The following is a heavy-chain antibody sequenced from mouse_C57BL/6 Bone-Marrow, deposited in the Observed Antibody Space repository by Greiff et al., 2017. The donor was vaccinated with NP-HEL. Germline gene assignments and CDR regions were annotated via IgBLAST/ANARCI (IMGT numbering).Heavy chain of an antibody. CDR2: IDPSASYT. J-gene: IGHJ2*01. CDR3: ARSPYDYNFDH. Sequence: QVQLQQPGAELVMPGASVKLSCKASGYTFTSYWMHWVKQRPGQGLEWIGEIDPSASYTNYNQKFKGKSTLTVDKSSSTAYMQLSSLTSEDSAVYYCARSPYDYNFDHWGQGTTLTVSS. D-gene: IGHD2-4*01. CDR1: GYTFTSYW. V-gene: IGHV1-69*01.